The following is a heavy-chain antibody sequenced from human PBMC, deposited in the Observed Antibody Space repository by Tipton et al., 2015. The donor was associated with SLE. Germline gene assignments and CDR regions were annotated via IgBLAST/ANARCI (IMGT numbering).Heavy chain of an antibody. V-gene: IGHV3-21*03. J-gene: IGHJ6*02. CDR3: TRAGADSGYDYGMDV. Sequence: SLRLSCAASGFTFSAYSMNWVRQAPGKGLEWVSSITSDSSYIYYADSMKGRFTISRDNAKSSLYLQMNSLRAADTAVYYCTRAGADSGYDYGMDVWGQGTTVTVSS. CDR1: GFTFSAYS. CDR2: ITSDSSYI. D-gene: IGHD6-19*01.